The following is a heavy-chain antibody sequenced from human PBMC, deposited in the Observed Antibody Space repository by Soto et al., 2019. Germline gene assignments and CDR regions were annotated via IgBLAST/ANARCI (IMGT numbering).Heavy chain of an antibody. V-gene: IGHV3-33*01. CDR3: ARDFIGGNGMDV. J-gene: IGHJ6*02. CDR2: IWYDGSNK. Sequence: QVQLVESGGGVVQPGRSLRLSSAASGFTFSSYGMHWVRQAPGKGLEWVAVIWYDGSNKYYADSVKGRFTISRDNSKNTLYLQMNSLRAEDTAVYYCARDFIGGNGMDVWGQGTTVTVSS. CDR1: GFTFSSYG. D-gene: IGHD3-16*01.